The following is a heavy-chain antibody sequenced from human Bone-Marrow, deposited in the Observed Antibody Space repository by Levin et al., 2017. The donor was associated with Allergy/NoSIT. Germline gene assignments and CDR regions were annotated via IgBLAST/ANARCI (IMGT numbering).Heavy chain of an antibody. D-gene: IGHD5-24*01. V-gene: IGHV1-18*01. CDR1: GHTLTSHD. Sequence: ASVKVSCKASGHTLTSHDLTWVRQAPGQGLEWVGWISPNSGATNYAQRLQGRVTLTRDTSTSTAYMEMWSLTSDDTAVYYCMRGGYRTGYNPWGQGTLVTVSS. CDR3: MRGGYRTGYNP. CDR2: ISPNSGAT. J-gene: IGHJ5*02.